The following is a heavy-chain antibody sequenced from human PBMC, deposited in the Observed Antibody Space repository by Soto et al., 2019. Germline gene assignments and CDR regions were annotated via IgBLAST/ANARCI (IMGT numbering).Heavy chain of an antibody. CDR3: AKGRGGPMDYRLDY. J-gene: IGHJ4*02. CDR2: ISDDGDDN. CDR1: GFSFSTFG. V-gene: IGHV3-30*18. Sequence: QVQLVESGGGVVQPGRSLRLSCAASGFSFSTFGMHWVRQVPGKGLEWEAVISDDGDDNRYARFAKGRFIISRDNSKNTLYLQMNSLRVEDTAVYFCAKGRGGPMDYRLDYWGQGVLVTVSS. D-gene: IGHD3-10*01.